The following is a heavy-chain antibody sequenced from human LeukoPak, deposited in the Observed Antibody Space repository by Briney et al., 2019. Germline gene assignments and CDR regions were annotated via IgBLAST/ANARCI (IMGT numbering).Heavy chain of an antibody. V-gene: IGHV4-34*01. J-gene: IGHJ3*02. Sequence: SETLSLTCAVYGGSFSGYYWSWIRQPPGKGLEWIGEINHSGSTSYNPSLKSRVTISVDTSKNQFSLKLSSVTAADTAVYYCARVAWYYYDSSGYPAFDIWGQGTMVTVSS. D-gene: IGHD3-22*01. CDR3: ARVAWYYYDSSGYPAFDI. CDR1: GGSFSGYY. CDR2: INHSGST.